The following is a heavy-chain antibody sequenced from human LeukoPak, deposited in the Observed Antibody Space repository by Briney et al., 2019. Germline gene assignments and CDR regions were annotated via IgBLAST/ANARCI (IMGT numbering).Heavy chain of an antibody. CDR2: ISGSGGST. D-gene: IGHD5-18*01. CDR1: GFTFSSYA. V-gene: IGHV3-23*01. CDR3: AKQGRRGYSYARSYYFDY. J-gene: IGHJ4*02. Sequence: GGSLRLSCAASGFTFSSYAMSWVRQAPGKGLEWVSAISGSGGSTYYADSVKGRFTISRDNSKNTLYLQMNSLRAEDTAVYYCAKQGRRGYSYARSYYFDYWGQGALVTVSS.